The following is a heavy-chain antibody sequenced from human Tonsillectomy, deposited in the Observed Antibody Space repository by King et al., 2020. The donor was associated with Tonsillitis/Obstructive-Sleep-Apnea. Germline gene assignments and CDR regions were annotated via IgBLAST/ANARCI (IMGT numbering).Heavy chain of an antibody. CDR3: ARGAKGYCSSTSCYQPLDY. CDR1: GGTFSSDA. D-gene: IGHD2-2*01. J-gene: IGHJ4*02. Sequence: QLVQSGAEVKKPGSSVKVSCKASGGTFSSDAITWARQAPGQGLEWMGGIIPIFDTANYAQKFQGRVTITADESTSTAYMELSSLRSEDTAVYYCARGAKGYCSSTSCYQPLDYWGQGTLVIVSS. CDR2: IIPIFDTA. V-gene: IGHV1-69*12.